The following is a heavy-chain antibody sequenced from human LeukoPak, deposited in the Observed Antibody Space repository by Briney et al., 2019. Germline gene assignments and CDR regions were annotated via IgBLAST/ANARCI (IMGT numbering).Heavy chain of an antibody. CDR2: IYHSGST. Sequence: KPSETPSLTCAFSGYSMSSGYYWGWIRQPPGKGLDWNGSIYHSGSTYYNQSLKSRVTISVDTSKNQLSLKLRSVAAADTAVYYCARRGATTVVTEDAFDIWGQGTMVTVSS. J-gene: IGHJ3*02. V-gene: IGHV4-38-2*01. CDR1: GYSMSSGYY. CDR3: ARRGATTVVTEDAFDI. D-gene: IGHD4-23*01.